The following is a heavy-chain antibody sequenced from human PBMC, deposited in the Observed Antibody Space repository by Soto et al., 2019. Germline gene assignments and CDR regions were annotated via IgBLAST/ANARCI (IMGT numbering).Heavy chain of an antibody. CDR2: IYSGGST. CDR1: GFTVSSNY. CDR3: ARDIAAAAFDY. Sequence: ESGGGLIPPGGSLRLSCAASGFTVSSNYMSWVRQAPGKGLEWVSVIYSGGSTYYADSVKGRFTISRDNSKNTLYLQMNSLRAEDTAVYYCARDIAAAAFDYWGQGTLVTVSS. J-gene: IGHJ4*02. D-gene: IGHD6-13*01. V-gene: IGHV3-53*01.